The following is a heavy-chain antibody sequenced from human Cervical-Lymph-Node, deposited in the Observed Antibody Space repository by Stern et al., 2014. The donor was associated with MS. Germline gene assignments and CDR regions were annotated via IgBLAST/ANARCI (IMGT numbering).Heavy chain of an antibody. J-gene: IGHJ4*02. Sequence: EVQLVESGGGLVKPGGSLRVSCATSGFTFSDYSFNWVRQAPGKGLEWVSSISSNSTYIFYGDTVRGRFTISRDNARNSLFLQMQSLRAEDTAVYYCVRRGGIKYFDHWGQGTLVTVSS. CDR3: VRRGGIKYFDH. CDR2: ISSNSTYI. CDR1: GFTFSDYS. D-gene: IGHD2/OR15-2a*01. V-gene: IGHV3-21*01.